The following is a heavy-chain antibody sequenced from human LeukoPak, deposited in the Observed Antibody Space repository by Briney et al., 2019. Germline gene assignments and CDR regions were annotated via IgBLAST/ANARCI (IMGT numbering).Heavy chain of an antibody. D-gene: IGHD1-26*01. CDR2: INPSGGST. Sequence: ASVKVSDKASGYTFTSYYMHWVRQAPGQGLEWMGIINPSGGSTSYAQKFQGRVTITRDTSASTAYMELSSLRSEDTAVYYCARYSGSYRDAFDIWGQGTMVTVSS. CDR1: GYTFTSYY. J-gene: IGHJ3*02. V-gene: IGHV1-46*01. CDR3: ARYSGSYRDAFDI.